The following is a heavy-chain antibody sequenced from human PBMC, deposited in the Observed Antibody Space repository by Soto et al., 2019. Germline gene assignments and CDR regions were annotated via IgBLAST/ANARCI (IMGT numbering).Heavy chain of an antibody. D-gene: IGHD3-10*01. CDR1: GGSISSYY. CDR3: ARAARATYYYWFDP. J-gene: IGHJ5*02. CDR2: IYYSGST. V-gene: IGHV4-59*01. Sequence: SETLSLTCTVSGGSISSYYWSWIRQPPGKGLEWIGYIYYSGSTNYNPSLKSRVTISVDTSKNQFSLKLSSVTAADTAVYYCARAARATYYYWFDPWGQGTLVTVSS.